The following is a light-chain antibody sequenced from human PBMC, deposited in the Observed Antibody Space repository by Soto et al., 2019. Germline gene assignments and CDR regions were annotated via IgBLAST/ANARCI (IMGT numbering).Light chain of an antibody. J-gene: IGLJ1*01. CDR3: KSYTSDYPRFYV. CDR2: DVS. Sequence: QSVLTQPASVSGSRGQSITISCTGTHNDIGHYDYVSWYQHHPGKAPKLIIFDVSSRPSGISNRFSGSKSGNTASLVISGLRPEDEADYYCKSYTSDYPRFYVFGNVTKVTV. V-gene: IGLV2-14*03. CDR1: HNDIGHYDY.